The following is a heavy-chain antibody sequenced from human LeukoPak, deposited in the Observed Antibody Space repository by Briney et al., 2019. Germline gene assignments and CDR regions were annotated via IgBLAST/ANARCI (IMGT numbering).Heavy chain of an antibody. Sequence: ASVKVSCKASGYTFTSYYMHWVRQAPGQGLEWMGIINPSGGSTSYAQKFQGRVTMTRDTSTSTVYMELSSLRSEDTAVYYCARDREENRRFGELSRATNLFDYWGQGTLVTVSS. CDR3: ARDREENRRFGELSRATNLFDY. CDR1: GYTFTSYY. J-gene: IGHJ4*02. CDR2: INPSGGST. D-gene: IGHD3-10*01. V-gene: IGHV1-46*01.